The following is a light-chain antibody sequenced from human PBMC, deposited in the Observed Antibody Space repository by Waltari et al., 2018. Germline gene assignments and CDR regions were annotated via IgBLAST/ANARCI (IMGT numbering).Light chain of an antibody. Sequence: EIVLTQSPATLSLSPGERGTISCRASQSINNYLAWYQQRPGQAPRLLVYDSSNRAPGIPARFSGSGSGTDFTLTISSLEPEDIAVYYCQHRINWPSTLGQGTRLEIK. V-gene: IGKV3-11*01. CDR1: QSINNY. CDR2: DSS. CDR3: QHRINWPST. J-gene: IGKJ5*01.